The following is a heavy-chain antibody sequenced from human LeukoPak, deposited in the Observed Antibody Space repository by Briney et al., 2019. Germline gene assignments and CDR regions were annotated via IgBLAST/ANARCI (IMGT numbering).Heavy chain of an antibody. V-gene: IGHV4-39*01. Sequence: PSETLSLTCTVSGGSISSSSYYWGWLRQPPGKGLEWIGSIYYSGSTYYNPSLKSRVTISVDTSKNQFSLKLSSVTAADTAVYYCARHFAATRAIIQLWSYSDYWGQGTLVTVSS. CDR3: ARHFAATRAIIQLWSYSDY. J-gene: IGHJ4*02. CDR1: GGSISSSSYY. CDR2: IYYSGST. D-gene: IGHD5-18*01.